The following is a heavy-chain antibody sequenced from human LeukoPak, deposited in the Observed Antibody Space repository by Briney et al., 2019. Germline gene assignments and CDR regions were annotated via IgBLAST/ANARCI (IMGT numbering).Heavy chain of an antibody. Sequence: GASVKVSCKASGYIFSNYAVSWVRQAAGHGLEWMGWVSTYNGKTNYAQKFQDRVTMTTDTSTRIVYMDLRSLRSDDTAMYYCARDQSGHPLEDAFEVWGQGTMVIVSS. CDR1: GYIFSNYA. D-gene: IGHD1-26*01. V-gene: IGHV1-18*01. CDR3: ARDQSGHPLEDAFEV. J-gene: IGHJ3*01. CDR2: VSTYNGKT.